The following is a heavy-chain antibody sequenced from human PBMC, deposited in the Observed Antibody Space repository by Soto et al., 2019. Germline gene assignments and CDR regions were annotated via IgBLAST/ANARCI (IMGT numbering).Heavy chain of an antibody. CDR2: IYHSGST. Sequence: QVQLQESGPGLVKPSGTLSLTCAVSGGSISSSNWWSWVRHPPGKGLEWIGEIYHSGSTTYNPSLRGRVTISVDKSNNQFYLQVSSVTAADSAVYHCARGYNEFDYWGQGTLVTVSS. CDR1: GGSISSSNW. V-gene: IGHV4-4*02. CDR3: ARGYNEFDY. D-gene: IGHD1-1*01. J-gene: IGHJ4*02.